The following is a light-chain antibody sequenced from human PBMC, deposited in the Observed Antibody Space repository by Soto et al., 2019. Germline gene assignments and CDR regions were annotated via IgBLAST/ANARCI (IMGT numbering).Light chain of an antibody. V-gene: IGLV1-51*01. CDR3: GTWDGSLSAVV. Sequence: QSVLTQPPSVSAAPGQKVTVSCSGSSSNIGHNYVSWYQQLPGTAPKLLIYDNNKRPSGIPDRFSVSKSGTSATLGITGLQTGDEADYYCGTWDGSLSAVVFGGGTKLTVL. J-gene: IGLJ2*01. CDR1: SSNIGHNY. CDR2: DNN.